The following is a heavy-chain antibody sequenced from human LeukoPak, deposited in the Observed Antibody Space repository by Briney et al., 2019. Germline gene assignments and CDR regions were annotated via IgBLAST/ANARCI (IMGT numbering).Heavy chain of an antibody. CDR2: VSGSGVHT. D-gene: IGHD5-18*01. Sequence: PGGSLRLSCAASGFTFSMYPMSWVRQAPGKGLEWVSSVSGSGVHTYYADSVKGRFTISRDNSKNTLYLQMNSLRAEDTAVYYCAKTSRGPDTAMVSGAFDIWGQGTMVTVSS. CDR1: GFTFSMYP. CDR3: AKTSRGPDTAMVSGAFDI. J-gene: IGHJ3*02. V-gene: IGHV3-23*01.